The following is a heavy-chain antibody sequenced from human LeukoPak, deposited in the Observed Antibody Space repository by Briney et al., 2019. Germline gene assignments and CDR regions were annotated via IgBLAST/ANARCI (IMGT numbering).Heavy chain of an antibody. J-gene: IGHJ4*02. D-gene: IGHD2-21*02. Sequence: PGRSLRLSCAASGFTFSSYGMHWVRQAPGKGLEWVAGIWYDGNNKYYADSVKGRFAISRDNSKNTLYVQMNSLRAEDTAVYYCARVSCRGDCYPFDYWGQGTLVTVSS. CDR3: ARVSCRGDCYPFDY. V-gene: IGHV3-33*01. CDR1: GFTFSSYG. CDR2: IWYDGNNK.